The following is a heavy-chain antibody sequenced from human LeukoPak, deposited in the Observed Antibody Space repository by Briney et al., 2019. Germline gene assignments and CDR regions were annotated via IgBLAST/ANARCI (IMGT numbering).Heavy chain of an antibody. CDR2: MNPNSGNT. Sequence: ASVTVSCKASGYTFTSYDINWVRQATGQGLEWMGWMNPNSGNTGYAQKFQGRVTMTRNTSISTAYMELSSLRSEDTAVYYCARFRYCSSTSCRKWGSNWFDPWGQGTLVTVSS. V-gene: IGHV1-8*01. D-gene: IGHD2-2*01. CDR3: ARFRYCSSTSCRKWGSNWFDP. CDR1: GYTFTSYD. J-gene: IGHJ5*02.